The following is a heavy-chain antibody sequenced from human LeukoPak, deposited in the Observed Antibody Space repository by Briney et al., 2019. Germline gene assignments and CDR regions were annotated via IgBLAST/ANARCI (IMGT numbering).Heavy chain of an antibody. Sequence: GGSLRLSCAASGFTFGSYAMSWVRQAPGKGLEWVSAISGSGGSTYYADSVKGRFTISRDNSKNTLYLQMNSLRAEDTAVYYCARDDDVWGSYRSPSDYWGQGTLVTVSS. CDR3: ARDDDVWGSYRSPSDY. V-gene: IGHV3-23*01. J-gene: IGHJ4*02. D-gene: IGHD3-16*02. CDR1: GFTFGSYA. CDR2: ISGSGGST.